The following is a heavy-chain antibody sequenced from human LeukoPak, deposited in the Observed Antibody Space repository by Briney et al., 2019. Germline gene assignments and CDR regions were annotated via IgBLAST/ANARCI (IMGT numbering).Heavy chain of an antibody. Sequence: SETLSLTCTVSGGSISSSSYYWGWIRQPPGKGLEWIGSIYYSGSTYYNPSLKSRVAISVDTSKNQFSLKLSSVTAADTAVYYCARVWYQNWFDPWGQGTLVTVSS. D-gene: IGHD2-2*01. J-gene: IGHJ5*02. V-gene: IGHV4-39*07. CDR2: IYYSGST. CDR1: GGSISSSSYY. CDR3: ARVWYQNWFDP.